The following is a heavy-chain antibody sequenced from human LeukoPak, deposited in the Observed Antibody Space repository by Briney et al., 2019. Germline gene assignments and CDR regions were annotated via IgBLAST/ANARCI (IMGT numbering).Heavy chain of an antibody. D-gene: IGHD3-10*01. V-gene: IGHV3-21*01. CDR2: ISSSNSYI. CDR1: GFTFSIYT. J-gene: IGHJ6*03. Sequence: PGGSLRLSCAASGFTFSIYTMTWVRQAPGKGLEWVASISSSNSYIYYADSVKGRFTISRDNAKNSLYLQMNSLRAEDTAVYYCARDLRAASRYGSGSYSNYYMDVWGKGTTVTVSS. CDR3: ARDLRAASRYGSGSYSNYYMDV.